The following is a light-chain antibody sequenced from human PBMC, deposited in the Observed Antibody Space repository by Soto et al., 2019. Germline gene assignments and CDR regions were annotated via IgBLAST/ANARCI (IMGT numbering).Light chain of an antibody. J-gene: IGLJ1*01. Sequence: QSALTQPPSASGTPGQRVTISCSTSSSNIGGNTVNWYQQVPGTAPKLLIYSYDQRPSGVPDRFSGSKSGTSASLAISGLQSEDEADYYCSSYTSSSTHVFGTGTKVTVL. CDR1: SSNIGGNT. V-gene: IGLV1-44*01. CDR3: SSYTSSSTHV. CDR2: SYD.